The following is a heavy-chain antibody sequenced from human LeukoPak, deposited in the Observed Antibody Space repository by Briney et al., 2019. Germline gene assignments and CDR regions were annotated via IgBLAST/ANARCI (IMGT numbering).Heavy chain of an antibody. V-gene: IGHV5-51*01. Sequence: RDSLKISCKGSAFSFTSYRIAWVRQMPGKGLEWMGVIYPGDSHITNSTSSQGQVTISAEKPISTAYLQWSTLKASDTAIYYCARRRYCNSTSCYEGAFDIWGQGTMGTASS. CDR2: IYPGDSHI. CDR1: AFSFTSYR. J-gene: IGHJ3*02. CDR3: ARRRYCNSTSCYEGAFDI. D-gene: IGHD2-2*01.